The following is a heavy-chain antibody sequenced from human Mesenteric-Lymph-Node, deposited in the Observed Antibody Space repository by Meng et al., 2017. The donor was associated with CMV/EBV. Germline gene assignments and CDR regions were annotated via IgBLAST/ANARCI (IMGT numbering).Heavy chain of an antibody. V-gene: IGHV4-59*01. CDR1: GGSISSYY. J-gene: IGHJ6*02. D-gene: IGHD6-19*01. Sequence: GSLRLSCTVSGGSISSYYWSWIRQPPGKGLEWIGYIYYSGSTNYNPSLKSRVTISVDTSKNQFSLKLSSVTAADTAVYYCARDHGVAVAGTDPPYLGMDVWGQGTTVTVSS. CDR2: IYYSGST. CDR3: ARDHGVAVAGTDPPYLGMDV.